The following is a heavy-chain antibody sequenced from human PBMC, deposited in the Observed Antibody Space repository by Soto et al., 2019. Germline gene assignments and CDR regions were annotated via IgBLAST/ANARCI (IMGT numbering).Heavy chain of an antibody. CDR2: INAGNGNT. Sequence: ASVKVSCKASGYTFTSYAMHWVRQAPGQRLEWMGWINAGNGNTKYSQKFQGRVSITRDTSASTAYMELSSLRSEDTAVYYCARAVGGPTSNLDYWGQGTLVTVSS. CDR3: ARAVGGPTSNLDY. CDR1: GYTFTSYA. J-gene: IGHJ4*02. V-gene: IGHV1-3*01. D-gene: IGHD3-16*01.